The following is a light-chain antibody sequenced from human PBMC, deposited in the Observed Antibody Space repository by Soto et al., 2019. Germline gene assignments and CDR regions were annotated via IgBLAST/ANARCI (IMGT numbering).Light chain of an antibody. CDR3: QQAYSFPPIT. V-gene: IGKV1-5*03. Sequence: DIQMTQSPSIVSASVGDRVTISCRSSQSISSWLAWYQQKPGKAPKILIYKASSLESGVPSRFSGSGSGTEFTLTISSLQPEDFATYYCQQAYSFPPITFGQGTRLEI. J-gene: IGKJ5*01. CDR2: KAS. CDR1: QSISSW.